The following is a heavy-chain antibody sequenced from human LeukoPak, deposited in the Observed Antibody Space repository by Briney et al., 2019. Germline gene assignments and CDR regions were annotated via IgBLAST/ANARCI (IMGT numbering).Heavy chain of an antibody. J-gene: IGHJ4*02. CDR2: IKPDGTTK. V-gene: IGHV3-7*03. CDR3: ARSIPYGTTWYGRSDY. Sequence: GGSLRLSCAASGFTFSTYWMSWARQAPGKGLEWVANIKPDGTTKFYVDSVKGRFTISRDNASNSLYLQMNSLRAEDTAIYYCARSIPYGTTWYGRSDYWGQGTLVTVSS. D-gene: IGHD6-13*01. CDR1: GFTFSTYW.